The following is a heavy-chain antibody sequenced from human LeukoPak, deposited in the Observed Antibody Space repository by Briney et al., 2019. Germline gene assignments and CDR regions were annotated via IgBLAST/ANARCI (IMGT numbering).Heavy chain of an antibody. D-gene: IGHD5-18*01. J-gene: IGHJ6*02. CDR3: ASVDTATRIPPNWSYYYYGMDV. CDR2: INHSGST. Sequence: SETLSLTCAVSGGSISGYYWSWIRQPPGQGLAWIGEINHSGSTTYNPSLRSRVTISVGASKTHLSLKLSSVTAADTAVYYCASVDTATRIPPNWSYYYYGMDVWGQGTTVTVSS. V-gene: IGHV4-34*01. CDR1: GGSISGYY.